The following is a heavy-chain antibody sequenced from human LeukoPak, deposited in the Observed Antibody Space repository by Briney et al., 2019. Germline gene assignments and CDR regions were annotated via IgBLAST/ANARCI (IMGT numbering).Heavy chain of an antibody. CDR3: ASHYSGYTPLNY. D-gene: IGHD5-12*01. CDR2: IYYSGST. V-gene: IGHV4-59*01. CDR1: GGFISSYY. Sequence: PSETLSLTCTVSGGFISSYYWSWIRQPPGKGLGWIGYIYYSGSTNYNPSLKSRVTISVDTSKNQFSLKLSSVTAADTAVYYCASHYSGYTPLNYWGQGTLVTVSS. J-gene: IGHJ4*02.